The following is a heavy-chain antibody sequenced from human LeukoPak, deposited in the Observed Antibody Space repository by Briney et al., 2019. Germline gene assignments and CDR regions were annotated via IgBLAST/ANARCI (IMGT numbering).Heavy chain of an antibody. J-gene: IGHJ3*01. Sequence: GGSLRLSCAASGFTFSSHAMHWVRQAPGKGLEWVAVISYDGSDKYYADSVKGRFTISRDNSKNTLYLQTNSLRAEDTAVFYCARSAGDPHAFDVWGQGTMVTVSS. CDR3: ARSAGDPHAFDV. D-gene: IGHD4-17*01. CDR2: ISYDGSDK. CDR1: GFTFSSHA. V-gene: IGHV3-30-3*01.